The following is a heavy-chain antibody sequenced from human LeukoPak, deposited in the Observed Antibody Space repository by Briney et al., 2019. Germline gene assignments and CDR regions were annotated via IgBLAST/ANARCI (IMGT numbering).Heavy chain of an antibody. J-gene: IGHJ4*02. CDR1: GFTFSSYE. V-gene: IGHV3-48*03. CDR2: ISSSGSTI. CDR3: ARGDSSPMGY. D-gene: IGHD6-19*01. Sequence: GGSLRLSCAASGFTFSSYEMNWVRLAPGKGLEWVSYISSSGSTIYYADSVKGRFTISRDNAKNSLYLQMNSLRAEDTAVYYCARGDSSPMGYWGQGTLVTVSS.